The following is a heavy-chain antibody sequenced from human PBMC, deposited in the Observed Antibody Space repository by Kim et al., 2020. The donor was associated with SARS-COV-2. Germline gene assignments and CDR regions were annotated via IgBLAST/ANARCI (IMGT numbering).Heavy chain of an antibody. D-gene: IGHD1-26*01. CDR2: ST. J-gene: IGHJ3*02. V-gene: IGHV4-59*01. CDR3: ARVGEDAFDI. Sequence: STNNNPSLKSRGTISVDTSKNQFSLELSAVTASDTAVYYCARVGEDAFDIWGQGTMVTVSS.